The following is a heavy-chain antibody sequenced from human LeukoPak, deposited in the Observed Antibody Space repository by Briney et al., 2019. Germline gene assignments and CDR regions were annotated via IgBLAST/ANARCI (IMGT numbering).Heavy chain of an antibody. D-gene: IGHD3/OR15-3a*01. CDR1: GFTFSSYA. J-gene: IGHJ6*02. Sequence: GGSLRLSCAASGFTFSSYAMHWVRQAPGKGLEWVAVISYDGSNKYYADSVKGRFTISRDNSKNTLYLQMTSLRAEDTAVYCLARSARRSAGLPMDVWGQGTTVTV. V-gene: IGHV3-30-3*01. CDR2: ISYDGSNK. CDR3: ARSARRSAGLPMDV.